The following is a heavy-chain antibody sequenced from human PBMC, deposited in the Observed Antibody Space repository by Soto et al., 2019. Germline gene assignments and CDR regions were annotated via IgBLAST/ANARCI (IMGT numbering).Heavy chain of an antibody. CDR3: VRCGSGSSWSHFGY. CDR2: ISGNGGTT. CDR1: GFTFRSYT. D-gene: IGHD6-13*01. J-gene: IGHJ4*02. V-gene: IGHV3-64D*06. Sequence: WLSQRLPCSASGFTFRSYTIHWLRQATGKGLEYVSTISGNGGTTYYADSVKGRFTISRDNSKNTVYLQMSSLRVEDTSVYYCVRCGSGSSWSHFGYWGQGTLVTVSS.